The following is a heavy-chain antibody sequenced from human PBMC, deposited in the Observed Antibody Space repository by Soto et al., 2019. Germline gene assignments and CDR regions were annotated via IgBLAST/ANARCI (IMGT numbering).Heavy chain of an antibody. V-gene: IGHV1-3*04. J-gene: IGHJ4*02. CDR3: ATFCTACYYPDFAH. CDR2: INTAKGYT. CDR1: GYTFTNYA. D-gene: IGHD1-26*01. Sequence: QVQLVQSGAEVKKPGASVRVSCKASGYTFTNYAIHWVRQAPGQRLEWMGWINTAKGYTKYAQNFQGRGTITKDTSASTAYMDLSSLRSEDTAVYYCATFCTACYYPDFAHWGQGTLVTVSS.